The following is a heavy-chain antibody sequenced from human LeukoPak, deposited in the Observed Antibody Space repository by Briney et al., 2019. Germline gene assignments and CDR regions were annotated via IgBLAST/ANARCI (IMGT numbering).Heavy chain of an antibody. Sequence: SETLSLTCAVYGGSFSGYYWSWIRQPPGKGLEWIGYIYYSGSTNYNPSLKSRVTISVDTSKNQSSLKLSSVTAADTAVYYCARSGPTYSSSWGIFDYWGQGTLVTVSS. CDR2: IYYSGST. CDR1: GGSFSGYY. V-gene: IGHV4-59*01. J-gene: IGHJ4*02. D-gene: IGHD6-13*01. CDR3: ARSGPTYSSSWGIFDY.